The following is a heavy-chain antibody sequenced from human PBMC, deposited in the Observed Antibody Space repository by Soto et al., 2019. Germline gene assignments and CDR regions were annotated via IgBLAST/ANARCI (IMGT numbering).Heavy chain of an antibody. CDR1: GGSISSGGYS. CDR2: IYHSGST. J-gene: IGHJ4*02. D-gene: IGHD3-22*01. V-gene: IGHV4-30-2*01. CDR3: ARRGGVYDSSGYLGVFDY. Sequence: PSETLSLTCAVSGGSISSGGYSWSWIRQPPGKGLEWIGYIYHSGSTYYNPSLKSRVTISVDRSKNQFSLKLSSVTAADTAVYYCARRGGVYDSSGYLGVFDYWGQGTLVTVSS.